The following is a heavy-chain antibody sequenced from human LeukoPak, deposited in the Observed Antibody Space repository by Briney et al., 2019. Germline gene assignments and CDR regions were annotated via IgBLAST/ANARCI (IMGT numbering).Heavy chain of an antibody. CDR1: GFTFSNYG. J-gene: IGHJ6*03. V-gene: IGHV3-30*02. Sequence: GGSLRLSCAASGFTFSNYGIHWVRQAPGKGLEWVAFIRYDGINKYYADSVKGRFTISRDNSKNTLSLQMNSLRAEDTAVYYCAREKWELLRDYYYYMDVWGKGTTVTVSS. CDR2: IRYDGINK. D-gene: IGHD1-26*01. CDR3: AREKWELLRDYYYYMDV.